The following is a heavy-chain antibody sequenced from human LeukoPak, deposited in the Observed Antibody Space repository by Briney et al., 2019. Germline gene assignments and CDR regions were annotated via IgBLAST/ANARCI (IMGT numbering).Heavy chain of an antibody. CDR1: GFTFSTYD. CDR2: IRYDASNK. J-gene: IGHJ4*02. CDR3: AGDFDY. V-gene: IGHV3-30*02. Sequence: GGSLILSCAASGFTFSTYDMHWVRQAPGKGLEWVACIRYDASNKYYGDSVKGRFTITRDNSENTLYLQMNSLGVEDTAVYYCAGDFDYWGQGTLVTVSS.